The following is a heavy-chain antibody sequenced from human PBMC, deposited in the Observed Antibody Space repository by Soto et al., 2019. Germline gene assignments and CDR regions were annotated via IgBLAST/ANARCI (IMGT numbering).Heavy chain of an antibody. V-gene: IGHV1-69*13. J-gene: IGHJ5*02. CDR1: GGTFSSYA. CDR2: IIPIFGTA. D-gene: IGHD3-22*01. Sequence: ASVKVSCKASGGTFSSYAISWVRQAPGQGLEWMGGIIPIFGTANYAQKFQGRVTITADESTSTAYMELSSLRSEDTAVYYCASHPFGSGYYLGWFDPWGQGTLVTVSS. CDR3: ASHPFGSGYYLGWFDP.